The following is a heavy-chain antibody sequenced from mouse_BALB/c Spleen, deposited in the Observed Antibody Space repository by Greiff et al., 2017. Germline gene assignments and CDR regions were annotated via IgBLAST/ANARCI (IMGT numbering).Heavy chain of an antibody. Sequence: QVHVKQPGAELVKPGTSVKLSCKASGYNFTSYWINWVKLRPGQGLEWIGDIYPGSGSTNYNEKFKSKATLTVDTSSSTAYMQLSSLASEDSALYYCARGNWDYWGQGTTLTVSS. J-gene: IGHJ2*01. CDR3: ARGNWDY. D-gene: IGHD4-1*01. CDR2: IYPGSGST. V-gene: IGHV1-55*01. CDR1: GYNFTSYW.